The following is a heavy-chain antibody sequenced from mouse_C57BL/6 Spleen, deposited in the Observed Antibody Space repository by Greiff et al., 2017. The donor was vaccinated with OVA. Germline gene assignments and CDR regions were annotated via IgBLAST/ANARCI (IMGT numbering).Heavy chain of an antibody. CDR3: AREAGRGGFDY. CDR1: GYSITSGYY. V-gene: IGHV3-6*01. D-gene: IGHD3-3*01. J-gene: IGHJ2*01. CDR2: ISYDGSN. Sequence: ESGPGLVKPSQSLSLTCSVTGYSITSGYYWNWIRQFPGNKLEWMGYISYDGSNNYNPSLKNRISITRDTSKNQFFLKLNSVTTEDTATYYCAREAGRGGFDYWGQGTTLTVSS.